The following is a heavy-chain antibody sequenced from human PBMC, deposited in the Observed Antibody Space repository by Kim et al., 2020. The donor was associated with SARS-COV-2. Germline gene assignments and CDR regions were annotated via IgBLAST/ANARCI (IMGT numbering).Heavy chain of an antibody. Sequence: SETLSLTCTVSGGSISSGGYYWSWIRQHPGKGLEWIGYIYYSGSTYYNPSLKSRVTISVDTSKNQFSLKLSSVTAADTAVYYCARGARLPSVWFDPWGQGTLVTVSS. J-gene: IGHJ5*02. CDR1: GGSISSGGYY. D-gene: IGHD5-18*01. V-gene: IGHV4-31*03. CDR2: IYYSGST. CDR3: ARGARLPSVWFDP.